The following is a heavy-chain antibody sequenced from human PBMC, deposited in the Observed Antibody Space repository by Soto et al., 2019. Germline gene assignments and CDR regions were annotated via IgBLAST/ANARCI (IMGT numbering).Heavy chain of an antibody. V-gene: IGHV4-61*01. CDR2: VYCSGTT. CDR3: ARTTAVPNTLRSRYFFDY. CDR1: GGSVSNKTYY. J-gene: IGHJ4*02. Sequence: SETLSLTCSVSGGSVSNKTYYWSWIRQPPGKRLEWIGYVYCSGTTNYNPSLKSRVTISVDMSKNQFSLRLSSVTAADTALYFCARTTAVPNTLRSRYFFDYWGQGTLVTVSS. D-gene: IGHD4-17*01.